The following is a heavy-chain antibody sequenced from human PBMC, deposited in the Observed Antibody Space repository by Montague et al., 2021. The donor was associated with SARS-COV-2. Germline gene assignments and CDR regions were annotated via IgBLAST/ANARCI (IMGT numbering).Heavy chain of an antibody. Sequence: SLRLSCAASGFIFTNYGMNWVRRAPGKGLESVAGISGFGGGTYYSDSVKGRFTISRATSNSTLFLQMEGLRAEDTAIYYCAKSFSGTRNWFDIWGQGTLVTVSS. J-gene: IGHJ5*02. CDR3: AKSFSGTRNWFDI. CDR1: GFIFTNYG. V-gene: IGHV3-23*01. D-gene: IGHD1-14*01. CDR2: ISGFGGGT.